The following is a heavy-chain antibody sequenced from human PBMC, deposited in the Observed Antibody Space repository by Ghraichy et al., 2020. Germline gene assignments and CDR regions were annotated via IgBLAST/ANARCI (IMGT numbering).Heavy chain of an antibody. CDR1: GFSVSSNY. CDR3: ARKISTRVFDS. V-gene: IGHV3-53*01. CDR2: IYSDGST. Sequence: GGSLRLSCAASGFSVSSNYMSWVRQAPGKGLEWVSIIYSDGSTDYADSVKGRFTISRDNSKNTLYLQMNSLRAEDTAVYYCARKISTRVFDSWGQGTLVTVSS. J-gene: IGHJ5*01.